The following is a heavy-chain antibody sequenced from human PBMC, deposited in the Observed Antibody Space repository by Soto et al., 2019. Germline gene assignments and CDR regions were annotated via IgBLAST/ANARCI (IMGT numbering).Heavy chain of an antibody. Sequence: GGSLRLSCAASGFTFSSYSMNWVRQAPGKGLEWVSSISSSSSYIYYADSVKGRFTISRDNAKNTLYLQMNSLRAEDTAVYYCARDRVESGYPEYFQHWGQGTLVTVSS. CDR3: ARDRVESGYPEYFQH. V-gene: IGHV3-21*04. CDR2: ISSSSSYI. J-gene: IGHJ1*01. D-gene: IGHD3-22*01. CDR1: GFTFSSYS.